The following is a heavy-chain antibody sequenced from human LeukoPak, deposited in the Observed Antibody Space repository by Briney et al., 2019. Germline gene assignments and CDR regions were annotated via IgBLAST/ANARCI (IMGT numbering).Heavy chain of an antibody. V-gene: IGHV5-51*01. D-gene: IGHD3-3*01. CDR3: ARFPTNPYDLWSGNRAFDI. CDR2: IYPGDSDT. CDR1: GYSFSSYW. Sequence: GESLKISCKGSGYSFSSYWIGWVRQMPGKGLEWMGIIYPGDSDTKYSPSFQGQVTISADRSISIAYLQWSSLKASDTAMYYCARFPTNPYDLWSGNRAFDIWGQGTMVTVSS. J-gene: IGHJ3*02.